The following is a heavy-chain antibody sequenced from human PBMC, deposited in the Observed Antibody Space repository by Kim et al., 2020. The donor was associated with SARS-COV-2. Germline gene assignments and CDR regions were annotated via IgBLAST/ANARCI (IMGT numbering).Heavy chain of an antibody. J-gene: IGHJ5*02. V-gene: IGHV4-34*01. Sequence: PSLKSRVTISVDTSKNQFSLNLSSVTAADTAVYYCARGVRNSSSRWFDPWGQGTLVTVSS. CDR3: ARGVRNSSSRWFDP. D-gene: IGHD6-6*01.